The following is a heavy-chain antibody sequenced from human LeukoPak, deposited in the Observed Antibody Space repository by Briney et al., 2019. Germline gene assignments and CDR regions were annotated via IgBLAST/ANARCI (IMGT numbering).Heavy chain of an antibody. CDR2: ISYDGSNK. J-gene: IGHJ4*02. Sequence: GRSLRLSCAASGFTFSSYAMHWVRQAPGKGLEWVAVISYDGSNKYYADSVKGRFTISRDNSKNTLYLQMNSLRAEDTAVYFCTRDLQQQLVLYSFDYWGQGTLVTVSS. CDR3: TRDLQQQLVLYSFDY. CDR1: GFTFSSYA. D-gene: IGHD6-13*01. V-gene: IGHV3-30-3*01.